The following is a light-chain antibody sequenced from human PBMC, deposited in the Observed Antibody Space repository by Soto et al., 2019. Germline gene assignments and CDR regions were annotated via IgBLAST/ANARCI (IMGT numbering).Light chain of an antibody. J-gene: IGKJ3*01. V-gene: IGKV3-15*01. Sequence: EIVMTQSPATLSVSPGERVTLSCRASQSVSNKLAWYQQKPGQAPRLVIYGASTRATGIPARFSGSGSGTEFTLTISSLQSEDFAIYYCQQYNNWPPRATFGPGTKVDIK. CDR1: QSVSNK. CDR2: GAS. CDR3: QQYNNWPPRAT.